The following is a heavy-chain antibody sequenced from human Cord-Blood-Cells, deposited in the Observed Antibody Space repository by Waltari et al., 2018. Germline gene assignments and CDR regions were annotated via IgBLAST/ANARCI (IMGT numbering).Heavy chain of an antibody. J-gene: IGHJ3*02. CDR3: ARGGDSSGWPDAFDI. CDR2: INHSGST. D-gene: IGHD6-19*01. CDR1: GGSFSGYY. Sequence: QVQLQQWGAGLLKPSETLSLTCAVYGGSFSGYYWSWIRQPPGKGLEWIGEINHSGSTNYNPSLKGRVTISVDTSKNQFSLKLSSVTAADTAVYYCARGGDSSGWPDAFDIWGQGTMVTVSS. V-gene: IGHV4-34*01.